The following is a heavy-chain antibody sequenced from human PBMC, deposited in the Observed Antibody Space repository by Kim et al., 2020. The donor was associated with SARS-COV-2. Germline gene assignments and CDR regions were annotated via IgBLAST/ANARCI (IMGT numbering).Heavy chain of an antibody. CDR1: GGSFSGYY. CDR3: ARLKVWSSSWPIFDY. CDR2: INHRGST. V-gene: IGHV4-34*01. D-gene: IGHD6-13*01. J-gene: IGHJ4*02. Sequence: SETLSLTCAVYGGSFSGYYWSWIRQPPGKGLEWIGEINHRGSTNYNPSLKSRVTISGDTSKNQLSLKLYSVTAADTAVYYCARLKVWSSSWPIFDYWGQGTLVTVSS.